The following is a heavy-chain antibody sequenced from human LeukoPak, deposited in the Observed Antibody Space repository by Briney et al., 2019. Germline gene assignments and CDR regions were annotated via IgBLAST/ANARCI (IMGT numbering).Heavy chain of an antibody. CDR3: ARAVAGTRAFDY. D-gene: IGHD6-19*01. V-gene: IGHV1-24*01. CDR1: GYTLTELS. CDR2: FDPEDGET. J-gene: IGHJ4*02. Sequence: ASVKVSCKVSGYTLTELSMHWVRQAPGKGLEWMGGFDPEDGETIYAQKFQGRVTMTEDTSTDTAYMELSSLRSEDTAVYYCARAVAGTRAFDYWGQGTLVTVSS.